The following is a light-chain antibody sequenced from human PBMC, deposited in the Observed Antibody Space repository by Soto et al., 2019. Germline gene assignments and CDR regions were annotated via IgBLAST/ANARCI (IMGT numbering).Light chain of an antibody. CDR3: SSYTTSNTRQIV. CDR1: SSDVGGYNY. Sequence: QSVLTQPASVSGSPGQPIAISCTGTSSDVGGYNYVSWYQHHPGKAPKLIIYDVTNRPSGVSNPFSGSKSGNTASLTISGLQPGDEADYYCSSYTTSNTRQIVFGTGTKVTVL. V-gene: IGLV2-14*03. J-gene: IGLJ1*01. CDR2: DVT.